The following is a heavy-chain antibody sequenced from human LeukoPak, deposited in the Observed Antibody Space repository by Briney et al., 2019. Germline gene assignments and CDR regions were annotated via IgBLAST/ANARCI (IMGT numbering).Heavy chain of an antibody. D-gene: IGHD6-13*01. Sequence: GGSLRLSCAASGFTVSSNYMSWARQAPGKGLEWVSVIYSGGSTYYADSVKGRFTISRDNSKNTLYLQMNSLRAEDTAVYYCTLGLSSSWPYYYYYGMDVWGQGTTVTVSS. CDR1: GFTVSSNY. CDR2: IYSGGST. V-gene: IGHV3-66*01. CDR3: TLGLSSSWPYYYYYGMDV. J-gene: IGHJ6*02.